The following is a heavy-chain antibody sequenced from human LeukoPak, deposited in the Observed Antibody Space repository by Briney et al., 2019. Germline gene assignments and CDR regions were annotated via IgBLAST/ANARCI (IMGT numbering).Heavy chain of an antibody. CDR3: AREQGLRRRGHFQH. D-gene: IGHD6-25*01. CDR1: GGSISSYY. Sequence: PSETLSLTCTVSGGSISSYYWSWIRQPPGKGLEWIGEINHSGSTNYNPSLKSRVTISVDTSKNQFSLKLSSVTAADTAVYYCAREQGLRRRGHFQHWGQGTLVTVSS. V-gene: IGHV4-34*01. CDR2: INHSGST. J-gene: IGHJ1*01.